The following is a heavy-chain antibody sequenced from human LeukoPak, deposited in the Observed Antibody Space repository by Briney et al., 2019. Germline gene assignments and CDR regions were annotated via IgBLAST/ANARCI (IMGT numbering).Heavy chain of an antibody. CDR3: ARVPVAGTFPIGYMDV. Sequence: GGSLRLSCAASGFTVSSNYMSWVRQAPGKGLGWVSVIYSGGSTYYADSVKGRFTLSRDNSKNTLYLQMNSLRAEDTAVYYCARVPVAGTFPIGYMDVWGKGTTVTVPS. J-gene: IGHJ6*03. CDR1: GFTVSSNY. D-gene: IGHD6-19*01. V-gene: IGHV3-53*01. CDR2: IYSGGST.